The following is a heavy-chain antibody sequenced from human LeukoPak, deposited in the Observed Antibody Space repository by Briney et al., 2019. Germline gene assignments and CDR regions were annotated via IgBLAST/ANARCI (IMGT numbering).Heavy chain of an antibody. J-gene: IGHJ6*04. Sequence: GGSLRLSCAAPGFTFNNYGFHWVRQAPGRGRGWGSFIGYEGTNEYYADSVRGRLTISRDSSKKTVFLQMNSLRAEDTAMYYCAKSLGTLGTPTPMDVWGKGTTVTVSS. D-gene: IGHD7-27*01. CDR2: IGYEGTNE. V-gene: IGHV3-30*02. CDR3: AKSLGTLGTPTPMDV. CDR1: GFTFNNYG.